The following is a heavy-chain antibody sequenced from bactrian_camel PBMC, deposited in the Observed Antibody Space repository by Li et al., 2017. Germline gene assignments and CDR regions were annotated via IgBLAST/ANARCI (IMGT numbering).Heavy chain of an antibody. CDR2: ISSGGGAI. D-gene: IGHD7*01. CDR1: GFTFSTYW. J-gene: IGHJ4*01. Sequence: HVQLVESGGGLVKPGGSLRLSCAASGFTFSTYWMYWVRQVPGKGLEWVSRISSGGGAIFYADSVRGRFTISRDNAKNTIYLQLNSLKFEDTAMYYCGKGELIGQGTQVTVS. V-gene: IGHV3S1*01.